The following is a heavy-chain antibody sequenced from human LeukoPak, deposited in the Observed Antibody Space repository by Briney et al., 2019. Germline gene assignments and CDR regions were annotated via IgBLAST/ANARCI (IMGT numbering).Heavy chain of an antibody. CDR3: ARDVGLAVAVILDY. J-gene: IGHJ4*02. Sequence: GGSLRLSCAASGFTFSSYWMSWVRQAPGKGLEWVANIKQDGSEKYYVDSVKGRFTISRDNAKNSLYLQMNSLRAEDTAVYYCARDVGLAVAVILDYWGRGTLVTVSS. V-gene: IGHV3-7*01. CDR1: GFTFSSYW. CDR2: IKQDGSEK. D-gene: IGHD6-19*01.